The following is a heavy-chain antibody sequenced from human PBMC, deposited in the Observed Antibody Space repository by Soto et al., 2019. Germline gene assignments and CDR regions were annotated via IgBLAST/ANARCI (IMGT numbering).Heavy chain of an antibody. CDR1: GYSFTTDG. J-gene: IGHJ4*02. D-gene: IGHD1-26*01. CDR2: ISAYNGNT. CDR3: ARDPGSYSGSHLL. V-gene: IGHV1-18*01. Sequence: PAASVKVSCKASGYSFTTDGINWVRQAPGQGLEWMGWISAYNGNTNYARKFQGRVTMTTDTSTSTAYMDLRSLTTDDTAVYYCARDPGSYSGSHLLWGQGTLVTVSS.